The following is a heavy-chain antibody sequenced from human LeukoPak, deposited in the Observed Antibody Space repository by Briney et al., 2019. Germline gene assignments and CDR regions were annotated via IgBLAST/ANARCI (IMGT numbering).Heavy chain of an antibody. CDR1: GLTFSSYA. D-gene: IGHD1-26*01. J-gene: IGHJ4*02. V-gene: IGHV3-23*01. CDR2: ISGNGVST. CDR3: AWELPSFDY. Sequence: PGGSLRLSCAASGLTFSSYAMSWVRQAPGSGLEWVSTISGNGVSTHYADSVKGRFTISRDNSKNMLYLQMNSLRAEDTAVYYCAWELPSFDYWGQGTLVTVCS.